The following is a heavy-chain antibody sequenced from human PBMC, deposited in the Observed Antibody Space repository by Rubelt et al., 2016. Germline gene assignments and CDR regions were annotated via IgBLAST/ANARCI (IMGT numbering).Heavy chain of an antibody. Sequence: QVQLQESGPGLVKPSETLSLTCTVSGGPISSSYWSWIRQPPGKGLEWIGSIYYSGSTNYNPSLQSRVPIAVDTSKNQFSLNLRSVTAADTAVYYCARSGSYSVFSFDIWGQGTLVTVSS. V-gene: IGHV4-59*01. CDR3: ARSGSYSVFSFDI. CDR1: GGPISSSY. J-gene: IGHJ3*02. CDR2: IYYSGST. D-gene: IGHD1-26*01.